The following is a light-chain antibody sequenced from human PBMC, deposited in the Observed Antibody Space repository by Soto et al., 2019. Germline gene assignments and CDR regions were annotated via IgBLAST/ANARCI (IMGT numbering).Light chain of an antibody. CDR3: QSYDSSLSVFYV. V-gene: IGLV1-40*01. J-gene: IGLJ1*01. Sequence: QPVLTQPPSVSGAPGQRVTISCTGSSSNIGAGYDVHWYQQLPGTAAKLLIYGNSNRPSGVPDRFSGSKSGTSASLAITGLQAEDEADYYCQSYDSSLSVFYVFGTGTKLTVL. CDR1: SSNIGAGYD. CDR2: GNS.